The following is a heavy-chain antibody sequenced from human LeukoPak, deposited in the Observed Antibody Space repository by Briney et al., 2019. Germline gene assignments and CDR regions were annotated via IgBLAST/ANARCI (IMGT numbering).Heavy chain of an antibody. Sequence: GGSLRLSCAASGFTFSSYGMHWVRQAPGKGLEWVAVIWYDGGNKYYADSVKGRFTISRDNSKNTLYLQMNSLRAEDTAVYYCARESAAGQSFDYWGQGTLVTVSS. V-gene: IGHV3-33*08. J-gene: IGHJ4*02. CDR2: IWYDGGNK. CDR3: ARESAAGQSFDY. D-gene: IGHD6-13*01. CDR1: GFTFSSYG.